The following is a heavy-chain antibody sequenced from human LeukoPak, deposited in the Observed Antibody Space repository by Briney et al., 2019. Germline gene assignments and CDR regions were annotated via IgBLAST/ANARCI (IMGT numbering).Heavy chain of an antibody. CDR2: IKQDGSEK. V-gene: IGHV3-7*01. Sequence: AGSLRLSCAASGFTFSSYWMSWVRQAPGKGLEWVANIKQDGSEKYYVDSVKGRFTISRDNAKNSLYLQMNSLRAEDTAVYYCARRVGKRLRFNYFDYWGQGTLVTVSS. D-gene: IGHD5-12*01. J-gene: IGHJ4*02. CDR1: GFTFSSYW. CDR3: ARRVGKRLRFNYFDY.